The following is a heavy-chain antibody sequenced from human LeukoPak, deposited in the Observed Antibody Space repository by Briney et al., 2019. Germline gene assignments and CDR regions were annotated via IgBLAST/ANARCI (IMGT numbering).Heavy chain of an antibody. J-gene: IGHJ4*02. Sequence: GGSLRLSCAASGFTFSNFAMSWVRQAPGKGLEWVSSISASGGTTYYADSVKGRFAISRDNSKNTFNLQMNSLRAEDTALYYCAKDFHGDFPYFFDYWGQGTLVTVSS. CDR2: ISASGGTT. CDR1: GFTFSNFA. V-gene: IGHV3-23*01. CDR3: AKDFHGDFPYFFDY.